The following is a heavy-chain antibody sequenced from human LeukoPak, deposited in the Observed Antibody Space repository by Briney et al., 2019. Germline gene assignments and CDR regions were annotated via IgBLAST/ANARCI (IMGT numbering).Heavy chain of an antibody. J-gene: IGHJ4*02. CDR3: TTAGSSWGFDY. V-gene: IGHV3-15*01. CDR2: IKNRSDGGAT. Sequence: GGSLRLSCAASGFTFSAAWMTWVRQTPGKGLECVGRIKNRSDGGATDYPTPVKGRFAISRDDSKNTLYLQMNSLKIEDTGVYYCTTAGSSWGFDYWGQGTLVTVSS. CDR1: GFTFSAAW. D-gene: IGHD6-13*01.